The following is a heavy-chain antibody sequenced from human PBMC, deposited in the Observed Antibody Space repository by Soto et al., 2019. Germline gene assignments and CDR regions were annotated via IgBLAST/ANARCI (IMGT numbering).Heavy chain of an antibody. D-gene: IGHD6-19*01. CDR1: GFAFDYYS. CDR3: AKSRTRIAVAAKLDY. CDR2: IRWDGNST. J-gene: IGHJ4*02. Sequence: EVQLVESGGFVVQPGGSLRLSCAASGFAFDYYSLHWVRQAPGKGLEWVSLIRWDGNSTYYADSVKARCIISRDNSKNSLYLQMNSLRSQDAAIYYCAKSRTRIAVAAKLDYWGQGTVVTVSS. V-gene: IGHV3-43*01.